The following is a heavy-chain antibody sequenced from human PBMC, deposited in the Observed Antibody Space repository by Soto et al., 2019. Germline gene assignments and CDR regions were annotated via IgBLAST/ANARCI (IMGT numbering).Heavy chain of an antibody. Sequence: ASGKGSCKASGYTFTDYFVHWVRLAPVQGLEWMGWVNPDTGVATFPQKFQGRVTVTRDASINTDYMELTHLTSEDTGIYYCARYPIRGGVPYFSHFWGRGTQVPVSS. V-gene: IGHV1-2*02. CDR3: ARYPIRGGVPYFSHF. CDR1: GYTFTDYF. CDR2: VNPDTGVA. J-gene: IGHJ4*02. D-gene: IGHD3-16*01.